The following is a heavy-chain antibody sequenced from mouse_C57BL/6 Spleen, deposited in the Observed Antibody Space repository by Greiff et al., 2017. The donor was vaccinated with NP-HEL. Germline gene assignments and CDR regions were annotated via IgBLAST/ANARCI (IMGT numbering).Heavy chain of an antibody. V-gene: IGHV5-17*01. J-gene: IGHJ4*01. CDR1: GFTFSDYG. CDR3: ARRGAYYYGSSYVDYAMDY. D-gene: IGHD1-1*01. CDR2: ISSGSSTI. Sequence: EVMLVESGGGLVKPGGSLKLSCAASGFTFSDYGMHWVRQAPEKGLEWVAYISSGSSTIYYADTVKGRFTISRDNAKNTLFLQMTSLRSEDTAMYYCARRGAYYYGSSYVDYAMDYWGQGTSVTVSS.